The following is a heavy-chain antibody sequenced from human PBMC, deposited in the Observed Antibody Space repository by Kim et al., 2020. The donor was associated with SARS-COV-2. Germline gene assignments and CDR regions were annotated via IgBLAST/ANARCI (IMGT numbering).Heavy chain of an antibody. V-gene: IGHV3-23*01. D-gene: IGHD3-3*01. CDR3: AEDTGEWLFEYFDY. Sequence: ADAVKGRFTSSRDKSKITLYLQRNSLRAEDTAVYYCAEDTGEWLFEYFDYWGQGTLVTVSS. J-gene: IGHJ4*02.